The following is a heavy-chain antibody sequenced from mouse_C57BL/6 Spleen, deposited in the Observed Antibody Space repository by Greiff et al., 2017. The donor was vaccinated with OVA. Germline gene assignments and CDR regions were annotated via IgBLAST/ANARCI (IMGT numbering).Heavy chain of an antibody. V-gene: IGHV5-4*01. CDR2: ISDGGSYT. CDR1: GFTFSSYA. Sequence: EVQGVESGGGLVKPGGSLKLSCAASGFTFSSYAMSWVRQTPEKRLEWVATISDGGSYTYYPDNVKGRFTISRDNAKNNLYLQMSHLKSEDTAMYYCARENRDNYFDYWGQGTTLTVSS. CDR3: ARENRDNYFDY. D-gene: IGHD4-1*01. J-gene: IGHJ2*01.